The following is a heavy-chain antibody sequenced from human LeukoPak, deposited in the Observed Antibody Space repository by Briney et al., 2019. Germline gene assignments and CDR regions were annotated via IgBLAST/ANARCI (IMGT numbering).Heavy chain of an antibody. J-gene: IGHJ3*02. CDR3: ARNQLLSPDAFDI. V-gene: IGHV4-59*08. CDR1: GGSMRSYY. D-gene: IGHD1-26*01. CDR2: IYYSGST. Sequence: PSETLSLTCTVSGGSMRSYYWSWVRQPPGKGPEWIGYIYYSGSTNYNPSLKSRVTISVDTSKNHFSLKLSSVTAADTAVYYCARNQLLSPDAFDIWGQGTMVTVSS.